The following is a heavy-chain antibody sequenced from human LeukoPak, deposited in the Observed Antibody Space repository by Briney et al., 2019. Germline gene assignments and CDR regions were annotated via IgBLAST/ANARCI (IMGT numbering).Heavy chain of an antibody. CDR3: ARLPHTYWFDP. J-gene: IGHJ5*02. D-gene: IGHD3-16*01. V-gene: IGHV4-61*01. CDR1: GYSISSGYY. Sequence: SETLSLTCTVSGYSISSGYYWGWIRQPPGKGLEWIGYIYYSGSTNYNPSLKSRVTISLDTSKNQFSLKLSSVTAADTAVYYCARLPHTYWFDPWGQGTLVTVSS. CDR2: IYYSGST.